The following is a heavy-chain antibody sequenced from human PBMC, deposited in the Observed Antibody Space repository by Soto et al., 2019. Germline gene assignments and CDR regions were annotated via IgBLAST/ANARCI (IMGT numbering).Heavy chain of an antibody. V-gene: IGHV1-18*01. D-gene: IGHD3-3*01. Sequence: ASVKVSCKASGYTFTSYGISWVRQAPGQGLEWMGWISAYNGNTNYAQRLQGRVTMTTGTSTSTAYMELRSLRSDDTAVYYCARGTYYDFWSGYYNPRGDYGMDVWGQGTTVTVSS. CDR2: ISAYNGNT. CDR1: GYTFTSYG. CDR3: ARGTYYDFWSGYYNPRGDYGMDV. J-gene: IGHJ6*02.